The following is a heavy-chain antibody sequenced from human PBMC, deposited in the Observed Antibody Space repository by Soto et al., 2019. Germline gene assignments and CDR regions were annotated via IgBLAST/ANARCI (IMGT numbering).Heavy chain of an antibody. CDR2: IRSRGNRYAT. CDR1: GFTFSDSA. Sequence: EVHLVESGGGLVQSGGSLKLTCAASGFTFSDSAMHWDRQAPGKGLEWLGRIRSRGNRYATAYAGSMQGRITISRDDSKNTAYLEMNSLKTEDTAVXYCAQGYXXCTNWGQGTLVTVSS. CDR3: AQGYXXCTN. D-gene: IGHD2-2*01. V-gene: IGHV3-73*01. J-gene: IGHJ4*02.